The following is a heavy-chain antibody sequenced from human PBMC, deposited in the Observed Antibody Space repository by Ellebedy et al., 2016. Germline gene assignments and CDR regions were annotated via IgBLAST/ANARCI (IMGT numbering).Heavy chain of an antibody. V-gene: IGHV3-53*01. CDR2: IFSDGNT. CDR1: GFTVSTNY. D-gene: IGHD3-3*01. CDR3: AKDKSGLHGMDV. J-gene: IGHJ6*02. Sequence: GESLKISCAASGFTVSTNYMKWVRQAPGKGLEWVSAIFSDGNTYYADSVKGRFTISRDNSKNTLYLQMNSLRAEDTAVYYCAKDKSGLHGMDVWGQGTTVTVSS.